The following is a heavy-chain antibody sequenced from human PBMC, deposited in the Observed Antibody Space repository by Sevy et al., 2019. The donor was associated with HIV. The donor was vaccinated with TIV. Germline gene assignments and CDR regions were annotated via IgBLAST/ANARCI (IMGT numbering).Heavy chain of an antibody. V-gene: IGHV3-7*01. J-gene: IGHJ4*02. D-gene: IGHD6-13*01. CDR2: IKQDGSVK. CDR3: VRAIAADGSF. Sequence: GGSLRLSCAASGFTLNNYWMNWVRQAPGKGREWVANIKQDGSVKYYVDSVKGRFTISRDNARNLVFLQMNSLRVEDTALYYCVRAIAADGSFWGQGTLVTVSS. CDR1: GFTLNNYW.